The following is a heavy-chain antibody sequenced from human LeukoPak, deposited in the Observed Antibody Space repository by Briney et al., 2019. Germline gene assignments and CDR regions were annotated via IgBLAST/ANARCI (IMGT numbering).Heavy chain of an antibody. CDR2: IIPIFGTA. Sequence: ASVKVSCKASGYTFTSYAISWVRQAPGQGLEWMGGIIPIFGTANYAQKFQGRVTITADKSTSTAYMELSSLRSEDTAVYYCARDTDSTHYFDYWGQGTLVTVSS. D-gene: IGHD2-21*01. J-gene: IGHJ4*02. CDR3: ARDTDSTHYFDY. CDR1: GYTFTSYA. V-gene: IGHV1-69*06.